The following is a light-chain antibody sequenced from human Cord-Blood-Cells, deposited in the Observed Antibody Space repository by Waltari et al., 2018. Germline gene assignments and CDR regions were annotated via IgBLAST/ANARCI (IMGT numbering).Light chain of an antibody. Sequence: QSALTQPASVSGSPGQSITISCTGTSSDVGGYNYVSWYQQHPGKAPKLMIYDVSKPPSGVSNRFSGSKSGNTASLTISGLQAEDEADYYCSSYTSSSLVVFGGGTKLTVL. V-gene: IGLV2-14*01. J-gene: IGLJ2*01. CDR2: DVS. CDR3: SSYTSSSLVV. CDR1: SSDVGGYNY.